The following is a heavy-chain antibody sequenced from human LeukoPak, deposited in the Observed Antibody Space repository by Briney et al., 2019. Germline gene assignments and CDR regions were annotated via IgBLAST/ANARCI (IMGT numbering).Heavy chain of an antibody. J-gene: IGHJ4*02. CDR3: AREVSEGFDF. V-gene: IGHV3-21*01. D-gene: IGHD3-22*01. Sequence: GGSLRLSCTASGFTFSGYSMNWIRQAPGKGLEWASSFGTRSTSIYHAGSVKGRFAISRDNAKNSLYLQMNSLRAEDTALYYCAREVSEGFDFWGQGTLVTVSS. CDR2: FGTRSTSI. CDR1: GFTFSGYS.